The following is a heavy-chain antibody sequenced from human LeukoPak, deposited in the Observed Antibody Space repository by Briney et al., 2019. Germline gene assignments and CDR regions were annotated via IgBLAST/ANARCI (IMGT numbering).Heavy chain of an antibody. Sequence: GASVKVSCKASGGTFSSYAISWVRQAPGQGLEWMGGIIPIFGTANYAQKFQGRVTITADESTSTAYMELSSLRSEDTAVYYCASSSIADPYSYYGMDVWGQGTTVTVSS. V-gene: IGHV1-69*01. CDR2: IIPIFGTA. CDR3: ASSSIADPYSYYGMDV. D-gene: IGHD6-6*01. J-gene: IGHJ6*02. CDR1: GGTFSSYA.